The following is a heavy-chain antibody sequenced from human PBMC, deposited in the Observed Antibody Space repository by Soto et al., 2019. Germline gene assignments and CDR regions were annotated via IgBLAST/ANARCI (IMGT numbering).Heavy chain of an antibody. V-gene: IGHV4-39*01. CDR1: SGSIRGTNYY. Sequence: QLQLQESGPGRVKPSETLSLTCTVSSGSIRGTNYYWGWIRQPPGKGLEWIGSIHYSGTTSYSPSLKSRVTISVDTSKNQFYLKLSAGTAADTSVYYCARRTGTRFEYWGQGILVTVSS. J-gene: IGHJ4*02. CDR3: ARRTGTRFEY. D-gene: IGHD1-7*01. CDR2: IHYSGTT.